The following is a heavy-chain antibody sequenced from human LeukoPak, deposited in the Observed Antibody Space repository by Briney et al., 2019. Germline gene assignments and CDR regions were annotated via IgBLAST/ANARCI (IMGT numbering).Heavy chain of an antibody. CDR3: ARTQTYYGSGSYNFDY. CDR2: IYTSGST. D-gene: IGHD3-10*01. J-gene: IGHJ4*02. V-gene: IGHV4-61*02. CDR1: GGSITSGSYY. Sequence: PSETLSLTCTVSGGSITSGSYYWSWIRQPAGKGLEWIGRIYTSGSTNYNPPLKSRVTISVDTSKNQFSLKLSSVTAADTAVYYCARTQTYYGSGSYNFDYWGQGTLVTVSS.